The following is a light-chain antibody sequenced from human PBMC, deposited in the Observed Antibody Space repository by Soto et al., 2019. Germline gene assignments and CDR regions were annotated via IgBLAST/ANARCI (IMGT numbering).Light chain of an antibody. CDR3: QKSFSRLSMT. CDR1: QGIRNA. J-gene: IGKJ5*01. Sequence: IQMTQSPSSLSASVGDRVTITCRASQGIRNALNSYQQKPGKAPKVLIYGASSLQSGVPSRFNGSGSGTDFSLTISSLQPEDFATYFCQKSFSRLSMTLGQGTRLEI. V-gene: IGKV1-39*01. CDR2: GAS.